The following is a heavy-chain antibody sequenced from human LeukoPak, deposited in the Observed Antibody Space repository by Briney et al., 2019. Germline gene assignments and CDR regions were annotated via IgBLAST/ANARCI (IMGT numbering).Heavy chain of an antibody. CDR1: GFIFSNSG. CDR3: ARGARYFDWLMDV. J-gene: IGHJ6*03. D-gene: IGHD3-9*01. V-gene: IGHV3-33*01. CDR2: IWSDGSYR. Sequence: GGSLRLSCTASGFIFSNSGMHWVRQAPGKGLEWVAVIWSDGSYRYYADSVKGRFTISRDNSKNTLYLQMNSLRAEDTAVYYCARGARYFDWLMDVWGKGTTVT.